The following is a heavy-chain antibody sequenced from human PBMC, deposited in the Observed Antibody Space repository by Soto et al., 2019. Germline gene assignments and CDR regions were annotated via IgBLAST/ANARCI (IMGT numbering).Heavy chain of an antibody. V-gene: IGHV3-21*01. D-gene: IGHD3-22*01. Sequence: GGSLRLSCAASGFTFSSYSMNWVRQAPGKGLEWVSSISSSSSYIYYADSVKGRFTISRDNAKNSLYLQMNSLRAEDTAVYYCARARVVTYYYDSSGYYRQGFDYWGQGTLVTSPQ. J-gene: IGHJ4*02. CDR3: ARARVVTYYYDSSGYYRQGFDY. CDR1: GFTFSSYS. CDR2: ISSSSSYI.